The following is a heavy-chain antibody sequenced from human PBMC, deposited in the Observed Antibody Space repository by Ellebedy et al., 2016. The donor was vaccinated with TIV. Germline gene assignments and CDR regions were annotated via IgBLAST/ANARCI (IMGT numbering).Heavy chain of an antibody. J-gene: IGHJ4*02. CDR2: FSTIGKYI. V-gene: IGHV3-21*01. D-gene: IGHD6-13*01. Sequence: GESLKISCAASGFTFSSFTMNWVRQAPGKGLEWVSSFSTIGKYIHIPDSVKGRFTVSRDNTKNSLSLEMSSLRVEDTAIYYCARPAATYSSSWYDFDCWGQGTLVTVSS. CDR3: ARPAATYSSSWYDFDC. CDR1: GFTFSSFT.